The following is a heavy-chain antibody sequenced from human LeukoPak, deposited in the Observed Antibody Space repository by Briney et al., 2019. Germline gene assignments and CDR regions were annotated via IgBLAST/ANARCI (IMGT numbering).Heavy chain of an antibody. Sequence: ASVKLSCKASGYTFTSFVISWVRQAPGQGLEWMGWISAYNGNTNYEKKLQGRVTMTTDTSTSTAYMELRSLRSDDTAVYYCARDLNTAMAYNWFHPWGQGTLVTVSS. CDR3: ARDLNTAMAYNWFHP. CDR1: GYTFTSFV. CDR2: ISAYNGNT. J-gene: IGHJ5*02. D-gene: IGHD5-18*01. V-gene: IGHV1-18*01.